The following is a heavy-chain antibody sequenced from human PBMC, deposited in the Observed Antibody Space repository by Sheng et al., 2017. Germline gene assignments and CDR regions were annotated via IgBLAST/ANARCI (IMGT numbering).Heavy chain of an antibody. CDR3: ARDRDKAPYYYMDV. V-gene: IGHV3-20*04. CDR2: INWNADST. Sequence: EVQLVESGGSVVRPGGSLRLSCSASGFTFDDYGMSWVRQSPGKGLEWVSGINWNADSTDYADSVKGRFTISRDNFKNTLFLQMGSLRAEDMAVYFCARDRDKAPYYYMDVWGQGTTVTVSS. CDR1: GFTFDDYG. J-gene: IGHJ6*03.